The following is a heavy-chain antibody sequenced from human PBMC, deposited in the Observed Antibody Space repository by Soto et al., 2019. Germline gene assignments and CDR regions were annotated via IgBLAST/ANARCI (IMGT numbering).Heavy chain of an antibody. CDR2: ISAYSGNT. Sequence: ASVKVSCTASGYTFTSYGISWVRQAPGQGLEWMGWISAYSGNTNYAQKLQGRVTMTTDTSTSTAYMELRSLRSDDTAVYYCARRTAGSSCYDYWGQGTLVTVSS. V-gene: IGHV1-18*01. CDR3: ARRTAGSSCYDY. J-gene: IGHJ4*02. D-gene: IGHD2-2*01. CDR1: GYTFTSYG.